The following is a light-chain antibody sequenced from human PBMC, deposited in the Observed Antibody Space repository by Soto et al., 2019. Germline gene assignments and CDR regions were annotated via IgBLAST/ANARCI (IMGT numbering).Light chain of an antibody. J-gene: IGKJ2*01. Sequence: GDRVNITCRASQNIRTYLNWYQQKPGKAPTLLIYAATTLQSGVPSTFSGSASGTDFSLTISSLQPGDVATYYWQQSYSTLYPFRQGTKVDIX. CDR1: QNIRTY. CDR3: QQSYSTLYP. CDR2: AAT. V-gene: IGKV1-39*01.